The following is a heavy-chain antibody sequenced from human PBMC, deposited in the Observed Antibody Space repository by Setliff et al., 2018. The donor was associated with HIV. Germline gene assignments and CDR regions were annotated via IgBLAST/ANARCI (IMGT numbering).Heavy chain of an antibody. CDR2: INHSGRT. V-gene: IGHV4-34*01. Sequence: SETLSLTCAVYGGSFSGYYWTWIRQSPGRGLEWIGEINHSGRTNHNPSLKSRVTISVDTSKNQFSLKLRSMTAADTAVYYCARGVLLVPGARDYYYYMDVWGKGTTVTISS. CDR3: ARGVLLVPGARDYYYYMDV. J-gene: IGHJ6*03. D-gene: IGHD2-2*01. CDR1: GGSFSGYY.